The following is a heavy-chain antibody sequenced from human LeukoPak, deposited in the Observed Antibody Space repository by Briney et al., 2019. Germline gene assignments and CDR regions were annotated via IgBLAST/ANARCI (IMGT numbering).Heavy chain of an antibody. J-gene: IGHJ4*02. D-gene: IGHD3-10*01. CDR3: APGRLYGSWETAFDY. CDR1: GYTFTGYY. V-gene: IGHV1-2*02. CDR2: INPNSGGT. Sequence: ASVKVSCKASGYTFTGYYMHWVRQAPGQGLEWMGWINPNSGGTNYAQNFQGRVTMTRDTSISTAYMELSRLRSDDTGVYYCAPGRLYGSWETAFDYWGQGTLVTVSS.